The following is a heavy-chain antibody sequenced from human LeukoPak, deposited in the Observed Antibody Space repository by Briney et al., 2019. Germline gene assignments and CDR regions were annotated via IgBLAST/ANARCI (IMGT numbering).Heavy chain of an antibody. J-gene: IGHJ5*02. CDR1: GGSISSYY. D-gene: IGHD1-26*01. Sequence: SETLSLTCTVSGGSISSYYWRLIRQPAGKGLEWIGRIYTSGSTNYNPSLKSRVTMSVDTSKNQFSLKLSSVTAADTAVYYCASGPYIVGAVDWFDPWGQGTLVTVSS. V-gene: IGHV4-4*07. CDR2: IYTSGST. CDR3: ASGPYIVGAVDWFDP.